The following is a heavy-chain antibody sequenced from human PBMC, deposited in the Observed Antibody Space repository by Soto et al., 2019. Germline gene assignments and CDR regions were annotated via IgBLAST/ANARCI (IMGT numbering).Heavy chain of an antibody. CDR2: IYWDDDK. CDR3: AHPEVTMFLGVIIKAECYFDY. V-gene: IGHV2-5*02. J-gene: IGHJ4*02. Sequence: SGPTLVNPTQTLTLTCTFSGFSLSTSGVGVGWIRQPPGKALEWLALIYWDDDKRYSPSLKSRLTITKDTSKNQVVLTMTNMDPVDTATYYCAHPEVTMFLGVIIKAECYFDYWGQGTLVTVSS. D-gene: IGHD3-10*01. CDR1: GFSLSTSGVG.